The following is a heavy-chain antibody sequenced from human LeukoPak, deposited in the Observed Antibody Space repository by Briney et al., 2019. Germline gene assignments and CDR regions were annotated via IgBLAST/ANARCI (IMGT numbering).Heavy chain of an antibody. CDR3: AHRLSHCSSDRSTDYYYYYYMDV. V-gene: IGHV2-5*01. Sequence: SGPTLVKPTQTLTLTCTFSGFSLSTSGVGVGWIRQPPGKALEWLALIYWNDDKRYSPSLKGRVTITKDTSKNQVVLTMTNVDPVDTATYFCAHRLSHCSSDRSTDYYYYYYMDVWGKGITVTVSS. CDR2: IYWNDDK. D-gene: IGHD2-2*01. CDR1: GFSLSTSGVG. J-gene: IGHJ6*03.